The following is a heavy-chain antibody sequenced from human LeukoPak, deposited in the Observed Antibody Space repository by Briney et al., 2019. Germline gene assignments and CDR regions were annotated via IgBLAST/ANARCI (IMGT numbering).Heavy chain of an antibody. CDR2: IYCSGST. D-gene: IGHD3-3*01. Sequence: SQTLSLTCTVSGGSISSGDYYWSWIRQPPGKGLEWIGYIYCSGSTYYNPSLKSRVTISVDTSKNQFSLKLSSVTAADTAVYYCARESFDFWSGYQYYFDYWGQGTLVTVSS. J-gene: IGHJ4*02. V-gene: IGHV4-30-4*08. CDR1: GGSISSGDYY. CDR3: ARESFDFWSGYQYYFDY.